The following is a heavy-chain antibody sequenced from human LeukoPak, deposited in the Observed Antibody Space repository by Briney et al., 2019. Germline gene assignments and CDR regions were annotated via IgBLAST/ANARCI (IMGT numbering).Heavy chain of an antibody. CDR2: ISWNSGSI. CDR1: GFTFDDYA. Sequence: GGSLRLSCAASGFTFDDYAMHWVRQAPGKGLEWVSGISWNSGSIGYADSVKGRFTISRDNAKNSLYLQMNSLRAEDTALYYCAKDSYYYGSGSLEYFQHWGQGTLVTVSS. D-gene: IGHD3-10*01. V-gene: IGHV3-9*01. J-gene: IGHJ1*01. CDR3: AKDSYYYGSGSLEYFQH.